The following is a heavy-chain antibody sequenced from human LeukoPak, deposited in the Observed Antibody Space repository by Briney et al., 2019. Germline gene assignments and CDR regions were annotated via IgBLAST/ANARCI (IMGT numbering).Heavy chain of an antibody. Sequence: GGSLRLSCAASGFTFNTYWMHWVRQPPGKGLVWVSRINGDGSSTTYADSEKGRFTISRDNAKNTLYLQMNSLRAEDTAVYYCARDLSYGMDVWGQGTTVTVSS. CDR2: INGDGSST. CDR1: GFTFNTYW. V-gene: IGHV3-74*01. J-gene: IGHJ6*02. CDR3: ARDLSYGMDV.